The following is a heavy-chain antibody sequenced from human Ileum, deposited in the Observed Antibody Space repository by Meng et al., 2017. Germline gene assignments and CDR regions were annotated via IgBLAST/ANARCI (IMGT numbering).Heavy chain of an antibody. CDR2: IHYSGSR. CDR3: ARFYGSGTFEVHDY. J-gene: IGHJ4*02. Sequence: QVQLQESGPGLVGPSGSLSLPCNVSGGSVSSAIYYWSWIRQPPGQGLEWIGLIHYSGSRNYNPSLKSRVTMSVDTSKNQVSLRLTSVTAADTAVYYCARFYGSGTFEVHDYWGQGTLVTVSS. V-gene: IGHV4-61*01. CDR1: GGSVSSAIYY. D-gene: IGHD3-10*01.